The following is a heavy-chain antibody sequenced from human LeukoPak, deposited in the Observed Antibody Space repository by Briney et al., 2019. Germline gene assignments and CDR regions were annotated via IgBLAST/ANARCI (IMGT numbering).Heavy chain of an antibody. CDR3: AIGPGYYYGSGPNWFDP. CDR2: ISAYNGNT. V-gene: IGHV1-18*01. CDR1: GYTFTSYG. Sequence: GASVKVSCKASGYTFTSYGISWVRQAPGQGLEWMGWISAYNGNTNYAQKLQGRVTMTTDTSTSTAYMELSSLRSEDTAVYYCAIGPGYYYGSGPNWFDPWGQGTLVTVSS. D-gene: IGHD3-10*01. J-gene: IGHJ5*02.